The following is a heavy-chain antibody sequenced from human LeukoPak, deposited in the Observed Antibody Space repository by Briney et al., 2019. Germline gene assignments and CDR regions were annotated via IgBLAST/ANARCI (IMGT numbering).Heavy chain of an antibody. CDR1: GFTFSSYG. J-gene: IGHJ4*02. CDR2: IWYDGSNK. CDR3: ATSGSYYRFEY. Sequence: GRSLRLSCAASGFTFSSYGMHWVRQAPGKGLEGVAVIWYDGSNKYYADSVKGRFTISRDNSKNTLYLQMNSLRAEDTAVYYCATSGSYYRFEYWGQGTLVTVSS. D-gene: IGHD1-26*01. V-gene: IGHV3-33*01.